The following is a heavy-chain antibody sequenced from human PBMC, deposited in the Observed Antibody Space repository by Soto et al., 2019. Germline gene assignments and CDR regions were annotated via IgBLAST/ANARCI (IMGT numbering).Heavy chain of an antibody. CDR2: IQDGGSI. D-gene: IGHD3-16*01. J-gene: IGHJ4*02. CDR3: ARGEGSGSNALGH. CDR1: GFTVSNNY. Sequence: GGSLRLSCAASGFTVSNNYMTLVRQAPGKGLEWVSVIQDGGSISYADSVRDRFTISRDNSKNTVFLEMNSLRPEDTAVYFCARGEGSGSNALGHWGQGTLVTVSS. V-gene: IGHV3-66*01.